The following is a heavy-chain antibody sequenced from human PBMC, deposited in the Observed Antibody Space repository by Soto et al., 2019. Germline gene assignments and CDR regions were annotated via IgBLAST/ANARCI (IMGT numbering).Heavy chain of an antibody. V-gene: IGHV3-48*03. D-gene: IGHD3-22*01. CDR2: ISSSGSTI. CDR1: GFTFSSYE. J-gene: IGHJ4*02. Sequence: PGGSLRLSCAASGFTFSSYEVNWVRQAPGKGLEWVSYISSSGSTIYYADSVKGRFTISRDNAKNSLYLQMNSLRAEDTAVYYCARARFYYDKPRPFDYWGQGTLVTVSS. CDR3: ARARFYYDKPRPFDY.